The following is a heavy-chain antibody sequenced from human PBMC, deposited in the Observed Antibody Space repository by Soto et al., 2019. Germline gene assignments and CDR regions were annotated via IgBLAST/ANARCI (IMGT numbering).Heavy chain of an antibody. V-gene: IGHV4-59*01. CDR3: ARGATRFDP. CDR2: FHSSGYP. J-gene: IGHJ5*02. D-gene: IGHD1-26*01. Sequence: QVQLQESGPGLVKPSETLSLTCSVFGGSITGYSWSWIRQPPGEGLEWIGYFHSSGYPNYNPSLKGRVTISVDTSKNQFSLRLRSVTAADTAVYFCARGATRFDPCGQGTLVTVSS. CDR1: GGSITGYS.